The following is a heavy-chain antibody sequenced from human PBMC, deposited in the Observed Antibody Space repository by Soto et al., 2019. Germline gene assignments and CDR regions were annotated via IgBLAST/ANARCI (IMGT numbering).Heavy chain of an antibody. Sequence: EVQLLESGGGLVQPGGSLRLSCGVSGFTFNDFEMNWVRQAPGKGLEWLAYIDGSGTTKKYADSVRGRFTISRDNPNNSPFLQMSSLRAADTAIYYCARGFGRLNYWGQGTLVSVSS. J-gene: IGHJ4*02. CDR3: ARGFGRLNY. V-gene: IGHV3-48*03. D-gene: IGHD3-10*01. CDR2: IDGSGTTK. CDR1: GFTFNDFE.